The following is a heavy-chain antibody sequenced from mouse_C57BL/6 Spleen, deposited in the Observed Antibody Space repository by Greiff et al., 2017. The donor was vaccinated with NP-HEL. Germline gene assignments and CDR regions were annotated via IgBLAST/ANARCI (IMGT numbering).Heavy chain of an antibody. CDR1: GFTFSDYY. CDR2: INYDGSST. V-gene: IGHV5-16*01. D-gene: IGHD1-1*01. Sequence: EVQVVESEGGLVQPGSSMKLSCTASGFTFSDYYMAWVRQVPEKGLEWVANINYDGSSTYYLDSLKSRFIISRDNAKNILYLQMSSLKSEDTATYYCARAYYYGSSDYYAMDYWGQGTSVTVSS. J-gene: IGHJ4*01. CDR3: ARAYYYGSSDYYAMDY.